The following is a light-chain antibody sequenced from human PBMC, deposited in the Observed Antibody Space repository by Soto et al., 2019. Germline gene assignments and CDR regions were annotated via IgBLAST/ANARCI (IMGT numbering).Light chain of an antibody. V-gene: IGLV2-14*03. Sequence: QSALTQPASVSGSPGQSITISCTGTSSDVGGYNYVSWYQHHPGKAPKLMIYDVSHRPSGVSSRFSGSKSGSTASLTISGLQAEDEADYDCSSYTSSSPLDVFGTGTKVTVL. J-gene: IGLJ1*01. CDR2: DVS. CDR1: SSDVGGYNY. CDR3: SSYTSSSPLDV.